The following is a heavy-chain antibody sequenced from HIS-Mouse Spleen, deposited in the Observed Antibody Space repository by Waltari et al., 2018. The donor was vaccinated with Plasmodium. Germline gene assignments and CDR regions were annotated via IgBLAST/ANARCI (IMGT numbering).Heavy chain of an antibody. CDR1: GYTFTGYY. V-gene: IGHV1-2*02. CDR2: INPNSGGT. CDR3: ARDHWGDAFDI. Sequence: QVQLVQSGAEVKKPGASVKVSCKASGYTFTGYYMHWVRQAPGQGLEWMGGINPNSGGTNYAQKCQGRVTMTRDTSISTAYMELSRLRSDDTAVYYCARDHWGDAFDIWGQGTMVTVSS. D-gene: IGHD7-27*01. J-gene: IGHJ3*02.